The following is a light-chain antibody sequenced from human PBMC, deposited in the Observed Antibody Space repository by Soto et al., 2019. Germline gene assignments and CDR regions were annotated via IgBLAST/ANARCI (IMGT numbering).Light chain of an antibody. Sequence: QSVLTQPASVSGSPGQSITISCAGTSSDVETSNIVSWYQHHPGKAPKVIIYEVNKRPSGVSDRFSGSRSGNTASLTISGLQAEDEAAYYCCSYAGSSTLVIGGGTKVTVL. J-gene: IGLJ2*01. CDR3: CSYAGSSTLV. CDR2: EVN. V-gene: IGLV2-23*02. CDR1: SSDVETSNI.